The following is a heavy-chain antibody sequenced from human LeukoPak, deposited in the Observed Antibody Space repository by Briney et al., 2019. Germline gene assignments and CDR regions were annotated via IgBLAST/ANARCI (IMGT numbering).Heavy chain of an antibody. D-gene: IGHD3-9*01. Sequence: ASVKVSCKASGYTFTSYAVSWVRQAPGQGLEWMGWINPNSGGTNYAQKFQGRVTMTRDTSISTAYMELSRLRSDDTAVYYCARDPGGYYDILTGYYTPYYGMDVWGQGTTVTVSS. V-gene: IGHV1-2*02. J-gene: IGHJ6*02. CDR1: GYTFTSYA. CDR2: INPNSGGT. CDR3: ARDPGGYYDILTGYYTPYYGMDV.